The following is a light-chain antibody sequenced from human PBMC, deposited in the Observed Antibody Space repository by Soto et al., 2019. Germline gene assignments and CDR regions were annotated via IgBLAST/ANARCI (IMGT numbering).Light chain of an antibody. J-gene: IGKJ3*01. CDR1: ESVSTSY. Sequence: EIVLTQSPGTLSLSPGERATLSCRASESVSTSYLAWYQQKPGQAPRLLIYGASGRATGIPDRFSVSASGTDFTITISRLEPEDFEVYYCQHYGTSALFGPGTKVDIK. V-gene: IGKV3-20*01. CDR2: GAS. CDR3: QHYGTSAL.